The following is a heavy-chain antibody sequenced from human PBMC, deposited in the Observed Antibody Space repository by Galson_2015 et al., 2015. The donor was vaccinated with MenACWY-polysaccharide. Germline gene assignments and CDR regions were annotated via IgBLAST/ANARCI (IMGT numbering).Heavy chain of an antibody. CDR3: ARAGRSSLGYRYYYYMDG. J-gene: IGHJ6*03. CDR2: INSDGSSS. D-gene: IGHD3-16*02. Sequence: SLRLSCAASGFTFSIYWMHWVRHAPGKGLVWVSRINSDGSSSTYADSVKGRFTISRDNAKNTLYLQMNSLRAEDRAVYYCARAGRSSLGYRYYYYMDGWGKGTTVTVSS. V-gene: IGHV3-74*01. CDR1: GFTFSIYW.